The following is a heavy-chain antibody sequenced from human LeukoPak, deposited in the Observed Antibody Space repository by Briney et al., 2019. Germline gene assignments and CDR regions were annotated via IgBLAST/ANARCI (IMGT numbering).Heavy chain of an antibody. J-gene: IGHJ3*01. Sequence: PSETLTLTCTAFGGPITGYYVSWIRQPPGKGLEWIGYVSYRGSTNYNPSLKSRVTISVDTSKNQFSLKLSSVTAADTAVYYCARPYSNNWYLAFHFWG. V-gene: IGHV4-59*01. CDR3: ARPYSNNWYLAFHF. CDR1: GGPITGYY. D-gene: IGHD6-13*01. CDR2: VSYRGST.